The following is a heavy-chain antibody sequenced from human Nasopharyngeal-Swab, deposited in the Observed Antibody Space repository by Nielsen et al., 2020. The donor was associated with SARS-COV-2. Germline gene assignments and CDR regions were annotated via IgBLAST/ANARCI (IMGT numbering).Heavy chain of an antibody. D-gene: IGHD6-13*01. CDR2: IGSVGNT. J-gene: IGHJ4*02. CDR3: ANRRGSSWHPYCFDF. CDR1: GFTFGSSA. V-gene: IGHV3-23*01. Sequence: GGSLRLSCAASGFTFGSSAISWVRQAPGMGLDWVSVIGSVGNTIYADSVKGRFTISRYNSENTLYLQMNSLRAEDTAIYYCANRRGSSWHPYCFDFWGQGTLVTVSS.